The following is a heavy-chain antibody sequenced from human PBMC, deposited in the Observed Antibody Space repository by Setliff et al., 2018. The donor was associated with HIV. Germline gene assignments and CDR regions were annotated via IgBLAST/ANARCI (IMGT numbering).Heavy chain of an antibody. CDR2: VNNDGTDT. Sequence: GGSLRLSCVASGFTFNSYWMYWVRQAPGKGLVCVSRVNNDGTDTIYADSVKGRFTISRDNAKSTVYLQMGSLSADDTAVYYCTRKLAPGHGMDVWGQGTTVTVSS. D-gene: IGHD3-3*02. CDR3: TRKLAPGHGMDV. J-gene: IGHJ6*02. CDR1: GFTFNSYW. V-gene: IGHV3-74*01.